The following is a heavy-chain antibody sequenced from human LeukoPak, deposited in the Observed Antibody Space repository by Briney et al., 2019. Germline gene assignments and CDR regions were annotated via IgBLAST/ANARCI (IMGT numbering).Heavy chain of an antibody. Sequence: GGSLRLSCAASGFTFSSYAVSWVRQAPGKGLEWVSAISGSGGSTYYADSVKGRFTISRDNSKNTLYLQMNSLRAEDTAVYYCARTTSGSGSFYGMDVWGQGTTVTVSS. CDR1: GFTFSSYA. V-gene: IGHV3-23*01. D-gene: IGHD3-10*01. J-gene: IGHJ6*02. CDR3: ARTTSGSGSFYGMDV. CDR2: ISGSGGST.